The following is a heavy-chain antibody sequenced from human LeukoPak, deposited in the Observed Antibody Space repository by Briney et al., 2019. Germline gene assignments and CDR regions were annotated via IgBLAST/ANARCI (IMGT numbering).Heavy chain of an antibody. Sequence: GASVKISCKASGYTFTAHYIHCIQQAPGKGLEWMGRVDPEDGETIYAGKFQDRVTITADTSTDTAYMELRSLRSEDTAVYYCATDQFNLLRGLRVYMDVWGKGTTVTVSS. CDR1: GYTFTAHY. J-gene: IGHJ6*03. V-gene: IGHV1-69-2*01. D-gene: IGHD3-10*01. CDR2: VDPEDGET. CDR3: ATDQFNLLRGLRVYMDV.